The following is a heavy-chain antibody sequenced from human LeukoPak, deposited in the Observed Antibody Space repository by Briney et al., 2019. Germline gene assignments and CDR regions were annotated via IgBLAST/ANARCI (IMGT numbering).Heavy chain of an antibody. CDR3: ARGRRYYDSSGLGASSFQH. Sequence: SETLSLTCTVSGGSISSSSYYWGWIRQPPGKGLEWIGSIYYSGSTYYNPSLKSRVTISADTSKNQFSLKLSSVTAADTAVYYCARGRRYYDSSGLGASSFQHWGQGTLVTVSS. V-gene: IGHV4-39*07. CDR2: IYYSGST. CDR1: GGSISSSSYY. D-gene: IGHD3-22*01. J-gene: IGHJ1*01.